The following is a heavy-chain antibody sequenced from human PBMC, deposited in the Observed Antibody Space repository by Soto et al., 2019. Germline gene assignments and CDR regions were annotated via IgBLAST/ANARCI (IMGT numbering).Heavy chain of an antibody. Sequence: QVQLVESGGGVVQPGRSLRLSCAASGFTFSYYAMHWVRQAPGKGLEWVAVISYDGSNEYYADSVKGRFTISRDNSKNTLYLQMNSLRAEDTAVYYCARDLLGGGYYFDYWGQGTLVTVSS. CDR2: ISYDGSNE. J-gene: IGHJ4*02. D-gene: IGHD3-16*01. V-gene: IGHV3-30-3*01. CDR3: ARDLLGGGYYFDY. CDR1: GFTFSYYA.